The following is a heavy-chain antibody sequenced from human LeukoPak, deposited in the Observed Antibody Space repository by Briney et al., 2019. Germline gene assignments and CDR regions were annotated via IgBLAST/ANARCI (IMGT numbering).Heavy chain of an antibody. Sequence: GGSLRLSCAASGFRFSRYGMHWVRQAPGKGLEWVAVISYDGSNKYYADSVKGRFTISRDNSKNTLYLQMNSLRAEDTAVYYCARRAGAYSHPYDYWGQGTLVTVSS. D-gene: IGHD4/OR15-4a*01. CDR2: ISYDGSNK. CDR3: ARRAGAYSHPYDY. CDR1: GFRFSRYG. V-gene: IGHV3-30*03. J-gene: IGHJ4*02.